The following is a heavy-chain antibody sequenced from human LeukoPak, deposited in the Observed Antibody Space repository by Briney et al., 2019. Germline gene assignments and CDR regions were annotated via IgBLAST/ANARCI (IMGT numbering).Heavy chain of an antibody. V-gene: IGHV3-23*01. CDR1: GFTFSTYA. J-gene: IGHJ5*02. CDR3: AKGYCSSGSCYAFDP. Sequence: GGSLRLSCAASGFTFSTYAMTWVRQAPGKGLEWGSLTSGSGGSTYYADSVKGRFTISRDNSKKTLYLQMNSLRAEDTAVYYCAKGYCSSGSCYAFDPWGQGTLVTVSS. CDR2: TSGSGGST. D-gene: IGHD2-2*01.